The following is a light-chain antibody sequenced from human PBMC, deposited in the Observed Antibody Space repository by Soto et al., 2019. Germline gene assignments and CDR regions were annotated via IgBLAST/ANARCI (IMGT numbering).Light chain of an antibody. CDR1: RSNIGNNY. V-gene: IGLV1-51*01. Sequence: QSVLTQPPSVSAAPGQKVTVSCSGSRSNIGNNYVSWYQHLPGTAPKLLIYDNDKRPSGIPDRFSASKSGTSATLDITGLPTGDEADYYCEAWDSNLSGGVFGGGTKLTVL. J-gene: IGLJ3*02. CDR2: DND. CDR3: EAWDSNLSGGV.